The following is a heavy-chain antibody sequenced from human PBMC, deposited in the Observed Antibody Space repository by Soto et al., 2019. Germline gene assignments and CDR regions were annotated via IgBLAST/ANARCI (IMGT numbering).Heavy chain of an antibody. V-gene: IGHV4-30-2*01. D-gene: IGHD4-17*01. J-gene: IGHJ3*02. Sequence: SETLSLTCAVSGGSIISGGYSWSWIRQPPGKGLEWIGYIYHSGSTYYNPSLKSRVTISVDRSKNQFSLKLSSVTAADTAVYYCARDAGDYGAFDIWGQGTMVTVSS. CDR1: GGSIISGGYS. CDR2: IYHSGST. CDR3: ARDAGDYGAFDI.